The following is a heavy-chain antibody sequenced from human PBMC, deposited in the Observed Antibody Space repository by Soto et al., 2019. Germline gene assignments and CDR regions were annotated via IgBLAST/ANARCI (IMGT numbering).Heavy chain of an antibody. CDR3: ARESEDLTSNFDY. J-gene: IGHJ4*02. Sequence: GGSLRLSCAASGFTFTRYSMNWVRQAPGTGLEWVSSISSTTNYIYYGDSMKGRFTISRDNAKNSLYLEMNSLRAEDTAVYYCARESEDLTSNFDYWGQGTLVTVSS. V-gene: IGHV3-21*06. CDR1: GFTFTRYS. CDR2: ISSTTNYI.